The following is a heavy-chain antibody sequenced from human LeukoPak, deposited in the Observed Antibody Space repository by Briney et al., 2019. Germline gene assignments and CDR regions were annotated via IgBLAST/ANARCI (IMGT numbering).Heavy chain of an antibody. CDR2: IDTSTTYM. J-gene: IGHJ6*02. CDR3: ARGTGGYYYGMDV. CDR1: GFTFSSYS. D-gene: IGHD2-15*01. V-gene: IGHV3-21*01. Sequence: GGSLRLSCAAAGFTFSSYSMNWVRQAPGKGLEWVSSIDTSTTYMTYADSVKGRFTISRDNSKNTLYLQMNSLRAEDTAVYYCARGTGGYYYGMDVWGQGTTVTVSS.